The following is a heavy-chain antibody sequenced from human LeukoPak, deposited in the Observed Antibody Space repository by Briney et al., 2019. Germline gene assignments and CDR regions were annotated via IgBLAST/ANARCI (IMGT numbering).Heavy chain of an antibody. D-gene: IGHD5-12*01. CDR2: IYSGGST. CDR1: GFTVSSNY. Sequence: GGSLRLSCAASGFTVSSNYMSWVRQAPGKGLEWVSVIYSGGSTYYADSVKGRFTISRDNSKSTLYLQMNSLRAEDTAVYYCARVGVATTSNLYCYGMDVWGQGTTVTVSS. CDR3: ARVGVATTSNLYCYGMDV. J-gene: IGHJ6*02. V-gene: IGHV3-66*01.